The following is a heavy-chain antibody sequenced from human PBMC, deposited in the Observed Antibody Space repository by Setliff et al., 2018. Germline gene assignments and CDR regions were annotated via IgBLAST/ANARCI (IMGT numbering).Heavy chain of an antibody. CDR2: ISYSGTP. CDR3: VRPGGTTVVARHFDY. D-gene: IGHD2-15*01. V-gene: IGHV4-39*01. CDR1: DDSFTSSRYY. J-gene: IGHJ4*01. Sequence: SETLSLTCTVSDDSFTSSRYYWGWIRQAPGSGLEWIGSISYSGTPYYNASVESRVSISIDTSRNQFSLELRSVTVADTATYYCVRPGGTTVVARHFDYWGHGILVTVSS.